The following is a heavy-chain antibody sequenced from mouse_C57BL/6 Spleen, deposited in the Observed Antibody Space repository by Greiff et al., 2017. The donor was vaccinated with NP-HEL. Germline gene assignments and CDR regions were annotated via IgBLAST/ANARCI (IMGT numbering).Heavy chain of an antibody. V-gene: IGHV1-64*01. CDR3: AYDYDGFAD. D-gene: IGHD2-4*01. Sequence: QVQLKQPGAELVKPGASVKLSCKASGYTFTSYWMHWVKQRPGQGLEWIGMIHPNSGSTNYNEKFKSKATLTVDKSSSTAYMQLSSLTSEDSAVYYCAYDYDGFADWGKGTLVTVSA. J-gene: IGHJ3*01. CDR2: IHPNSGST. CDR1: GYTFTSYW.